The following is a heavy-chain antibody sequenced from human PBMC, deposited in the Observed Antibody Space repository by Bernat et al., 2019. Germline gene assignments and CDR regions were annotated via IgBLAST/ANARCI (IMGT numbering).Heavy chain of an antibody. D-gene: IGHD6-13*01. CDR2: IGTKGDSYAT. J-gene: IGHJ4*02. CDR1: GFTFSGSA. Sequence: EVQLVESGGGLVQPGGSLKLSCAASGFTFSGSAMHWVRQASGKGLEWVGRIGTKGDSYATVYAASVKGRFTISRDDSKNTAYLQMSSLITEDTAVYYGRAIIAAAGTHDCWVQGTLVTVSS. V-gene: IGHV3-73*02. CDR3: RAIIAAAGTHDC.